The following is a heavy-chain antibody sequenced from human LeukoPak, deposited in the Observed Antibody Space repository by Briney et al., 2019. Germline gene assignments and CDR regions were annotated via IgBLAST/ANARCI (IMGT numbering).Heavy chain of an antibody. J-gene: IGHJ5*02. Sequence: SETLSLTCTVSGGSISSNTYYWGWIRRPPGKGLEGIGNIHYSGSTYYNPSLKSRATISVDTSKNQFSLNLSSLTAADTAVYYCATSDTVSTYNWFDPWGQGTLVTVSS. CDR2: IHYSGST. CDR3: ATSDTVSTYNWFDP. V-gene: IGHV4-39*01. CDR1: GGSISSNTYY. D-gene: IGHD5/OR15-5a*01.